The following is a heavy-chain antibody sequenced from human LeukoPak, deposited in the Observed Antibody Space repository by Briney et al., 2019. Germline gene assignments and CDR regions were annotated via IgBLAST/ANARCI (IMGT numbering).Heavy chain of an antibody. CDR1: GYTFTSYG. CDR2: ISAYNGNT. V-gene: IGHV1-18*01. J-gene: IGHJ6*02. D-gene: IGHD4-17*01. CDR3: ATGPGYGDYSHRYYGMDV. Sequence: GASVKVSRKASGYTFTSYGISWVRQAPGQGLEWMGWISAYNGNTNYAQKLQGRVTMTTDTSTSTAYMELRSLRSDDTAVYYCATGPGYGDYSHRYYGMDVWGQGTTVTVSS.